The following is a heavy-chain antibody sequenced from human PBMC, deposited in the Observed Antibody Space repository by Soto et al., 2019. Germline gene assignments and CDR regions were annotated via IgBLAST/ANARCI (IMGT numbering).Heavy chain of an antibody. Sequence: GGSLRLSCAASGFTFSRHGMSWVRQAPGKGLEWVSALTSSGGTTYYADSVKGRFTISRDNSTSTAYMELSSLRSEDTAVYYCAGDSSSSRGFFGRDYWGQGTLVTVSS. CDR1: GFTFSRHG. CDR2: LTSSGGTT. D-gene: IGHD6-6*01. CDR3: AGDSSSSRGFFGRDY. V-gene: IGHV3-23*01. J-gene: IGHJ4*02.